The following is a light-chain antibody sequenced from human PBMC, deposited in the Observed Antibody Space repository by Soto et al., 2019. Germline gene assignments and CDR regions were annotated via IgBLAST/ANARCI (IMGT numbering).Light chain of an antibody. J-gene: IGKJ2*01. CDR1: QSIDSW. V-gene: IGKV1-5*03. CDR3: QQYKTYMYT. Sequence: DIQMTQSPSTLSASVGDRVTITCRASQSIDSWLAWYQQKPGKAPKLLIYRASSLESGVTSRFSGSGSGTEFTPTSSSLQPDDFATYYCQQYKTYMYTFAQGTKLEIK. CDR2: RAS.